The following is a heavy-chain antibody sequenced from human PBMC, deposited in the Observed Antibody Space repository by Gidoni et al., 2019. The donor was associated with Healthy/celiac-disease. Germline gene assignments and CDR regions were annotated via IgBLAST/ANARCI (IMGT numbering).Heavy chain of an antibody. CDR3: VKSRGPYYHYYGVDV. CDR1: GFSFDDYA. Sequence: EVQLVESGGGLVQSGRSLRLSCAASGFSFDDYAMHWVRQGPGKGLEWVSGIDWNSGSIDYADSAKGRFTISRDNAKNSLFLQMNSLRVEDTALYYCVKSRGPYYHYYGVDVWGPGTTVTVS. J-gene: IGHJ6*02. V-gene: IGHV3-9*01. CDR2: IDWNSGSI.